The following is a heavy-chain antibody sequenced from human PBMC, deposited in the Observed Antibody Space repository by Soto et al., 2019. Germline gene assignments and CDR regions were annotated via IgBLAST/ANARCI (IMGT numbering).Heavy chain of an antibody. CDR1: GFTVSSNY. J-gene: IGHJ4*02. Sequence: GGSLRLSCAASGFTVSSNYMSWVRQAPGKGLEWVSVFYTGGGTYYADSVKGRFTISRDNSKNMLYLQMNSLRAEDTAMYYCASAKGQWLIHYFDYWGQGTLVTVSS. CDR2: FYTGGGT. CDR3: ASAKGQWLIHYFDY. D-gene: IGHD5-12*01. V-gene: IGHV3-53*01.